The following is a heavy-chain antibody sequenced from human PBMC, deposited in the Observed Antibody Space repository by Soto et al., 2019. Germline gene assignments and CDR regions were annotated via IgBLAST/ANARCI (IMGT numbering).Heavy chain of an antibody. CDR1: GFSLTSPGMC. D-gene: IGHD1-20*01. V-gene: IGHV2-70*13. CDR3: ARSIRGPRRFNGMDV. Sequence: SGPTLVNPTETLTLTCTFSGFSLTSPGMCVSWIRQPLGKALEWLALIERDDDDKYYSTSLKTRLTISKDTRKNQVVLTMANMDPAATGTYYCARSIRGPRRFNGMDVWGQGTTVTVSS. CDR2: IERDDDDK. J-gene: IGHJ6*02.